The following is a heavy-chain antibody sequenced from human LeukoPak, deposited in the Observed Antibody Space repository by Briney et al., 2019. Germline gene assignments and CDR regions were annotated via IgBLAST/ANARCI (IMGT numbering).Heavy chain of an antibody. V-gene: IGHV3-30*04. CDR1: GFTLSGYA. CDR3: ARAGGITMIREVKVLDAFDI. Sequence: GGSLRLSCAVSGFTLSGYAMHWVRQAPGKGLEWVAVILHDESNKYYAGSVKGRFTISRDTSKNTLYLLMNSLRAEDTAVYYCARAGGITMIREVKVLDAFDIWGQGTPVTVSS. CDR2: ILHDESNK. D-gene: IGHD3-22*01. J-gene: IGHJ3*02.